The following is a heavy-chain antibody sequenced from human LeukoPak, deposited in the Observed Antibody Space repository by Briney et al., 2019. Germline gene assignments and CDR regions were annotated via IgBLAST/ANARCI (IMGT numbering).Heavy chain of an antibody. J-gene: IGHJ4*02. V-gene: IGHV3-69-1*01. CDR2: ISSSSTI. D-gene: IGHD6-19*01. CDR3: ARVEVAVAIDY. CDR1: GFTFSDYY. Sequence: GGSLRLSCAASGFTFSDYYMNWVRQAPGKGLEWVSSISSSSTIYYADSVKGRFTISRDNAKNSLYLQMNSLRAEDTAVYYCARVEVAVAIDYWDQGTLVTVSS.